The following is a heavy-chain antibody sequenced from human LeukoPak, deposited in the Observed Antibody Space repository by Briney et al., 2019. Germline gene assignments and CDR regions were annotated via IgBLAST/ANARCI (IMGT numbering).Heavy chain of an antibody. CDR2: VKQDGREK. CDR3: ARGGPYGSFDY. J-gene: IGHJ4*02. D-gene: IGHD4-17*01. V-gene: IGHV3-7*01. Sequence: PGGSLRLSCAASGFSFSNNWMSWVRQAPGKGLEWVANVKQDGREKFYVDSVKGRFTISRDNAKNSLYLQMNSLRAEDTAVYYCARGGPYGSFDYWGQGTLVTVSS. CDR1: GFSFSNNW.